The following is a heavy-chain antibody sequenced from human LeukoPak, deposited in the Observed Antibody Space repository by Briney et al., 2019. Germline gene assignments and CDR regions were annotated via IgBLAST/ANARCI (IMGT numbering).Heavy chain of an antibody. CDR2: IYSGGST. D-gene: IGHD3-10*01. CDR3: ARIMYYYGSGRAWDWFDP. CDR1: GFTFSHYG. Sequence: GGTLRLSCAASGFTFSHYGMSWVRQAPGKGLEWVSVIYSGGSTYYADSVKGRFTISRDNSKNTLYLQMNSLRAEDTAVYYCARIMYYYGSGRAWDWFDPWGQGTLVTVSS. V-gene: IGHV3-66*01. J-gene: IGHJ5*02.